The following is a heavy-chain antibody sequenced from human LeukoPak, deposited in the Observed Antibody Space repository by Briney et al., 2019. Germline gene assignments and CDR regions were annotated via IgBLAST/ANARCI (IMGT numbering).Heavy chain of an antibody. D-gene: IGHD3-9*01. CDR1: RFTFNNYG. Sequence: PGGSLRLSCAASRFTFNNYGMHWVRQAPGKGLEWVAVISYDGSNKYYADSVKGRFTISRDNSKNTLYLQMNSLRAEDTAVYYCAKTSQDYDILTGYYDWGQGTLVTVSS. V-gene: IGHV3-30*18. CDR2: ISYDGSNK. J-gene: IGHJ4*02. CDR3: AKTSQDYDILTGYYD.